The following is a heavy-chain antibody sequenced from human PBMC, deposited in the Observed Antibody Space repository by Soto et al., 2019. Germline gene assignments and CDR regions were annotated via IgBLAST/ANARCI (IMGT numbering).Heavy chain of an antibody. V-gene: IGHV4-34*01. CDR3: AREDSYGWSGESLDV. CDR2: LDQSGGT. Sequence: SETLSLTCAVVGDSLRGQSWNWIRQSPGKGLEWIGELDQSGGTNYNPSLKSRAIISDDTSKNQFSLTLTSVTAADTAVYYCAREDSYGWSGESLDVXGQGTKVT. D-gene: IGHD6-19*01. J-gene: IGHJ6*02. CDR1: GDSLRGQS.